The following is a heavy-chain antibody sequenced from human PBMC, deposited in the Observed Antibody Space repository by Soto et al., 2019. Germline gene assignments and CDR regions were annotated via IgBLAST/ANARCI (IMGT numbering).Heavy chain of an antibody. D-gene: IGHD5-18*01. V-gene: IGHV1-18*01. J-gene: IGHJ4*02. CDR2: ISAYNGNT. CDR3: ARDLGYSSGPHDY. Sequence: ASVKVFCKASGYTFSNFGITWVRQAPGQGLEWMGWISAYNGNTDYAQKLQGRVTMTTDTSTSTAYMELRSLRSDDTAVYYCARDLGYSSGPHDYWGQGTLVTVSS. CDR1: GYTFSNFG.